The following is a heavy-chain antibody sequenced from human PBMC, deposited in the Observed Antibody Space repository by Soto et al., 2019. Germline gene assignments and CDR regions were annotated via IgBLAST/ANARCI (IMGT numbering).Heavy chain of an antibody. D-gene: IGHD2-2*01. Sequence: GGSLRLSCAASGFTFSSYSMNWVRQAPGKGLEWVSYISSSSTIYYADSVKGRFTISRDNAKNSLYLQMNSLRAEDTAVYYCASIRPGYCSSTSCYALDYWGQGTLVTVSS. J-gene: IGHJ4*02. CDR3: ASIRPGYCSSTSCYALDY. CDR1: GFTFSSYS. V-gene: IGHV3-48*01. CDR2: ISSSSTI.